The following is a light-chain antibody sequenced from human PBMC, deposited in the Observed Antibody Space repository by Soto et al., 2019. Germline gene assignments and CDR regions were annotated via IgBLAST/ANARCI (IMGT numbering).Light chain of an antibody. J-gene: IGLJ2*01. CDR2: DVT. Sequence: QSVLTQPRSVSGSPGQSVTISCAGTSSDVGGFDYVSWYHQHPDKAPRLLIYDVTKRPSGVPYRFSGSRSDNTASLTISGLQADDEADYYCCSYAGTHTFVFGGGTKLTVL. V-gene: IGLV2-11*01. CDR1: SSDVGGFDY. CDR3: CSYAGTHTFV.